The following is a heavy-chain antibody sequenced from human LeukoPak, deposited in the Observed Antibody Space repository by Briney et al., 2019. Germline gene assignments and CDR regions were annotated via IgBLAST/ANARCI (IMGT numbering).Heavy chain of an antibody. CDR3: AKAYSGWEYYFDY. Sequence: GASLRLSCAASGFTFSSYAMSWVRQAPGKGLEWVSAISGSGGSTYYADSEKGRFTISRDNSKNTLYLQMNSLRAEDTAVYYCAKAYSGWEYYFDYWGQGTLVTVSS. J-gene: IGHJ4*02. CDR1: GFTFSSYA. CDR2: ISGSGGST. V-gene: IGHV3-23*01. D-gene: IGHD6-19*01.